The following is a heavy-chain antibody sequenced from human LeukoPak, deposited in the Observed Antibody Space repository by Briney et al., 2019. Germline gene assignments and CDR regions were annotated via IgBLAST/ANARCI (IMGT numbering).Heavy chain of an antibody. J-gene: IGHJ6*02. CDR1: GFTFSAYA. Sequence: GGSLRLSCAASGFTFSAYAMHWVRQAPGKGLEWVTLISYDGSKEYYADSVKGRFTISRDNSKNTLFLQMNSLTSEGTAIYFCARDRDYGDFYFYYGMDVWGQGTTVTVSS. CDR2: ISYDGSKE. V-gene: IGHV3-30*04. CDR3: ARDRDYGDFYFYYGMDV. D-gene: IGHD4-17*01.